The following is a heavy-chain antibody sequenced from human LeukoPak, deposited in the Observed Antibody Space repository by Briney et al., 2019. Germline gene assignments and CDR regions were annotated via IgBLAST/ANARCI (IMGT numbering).Heavy chain of an antibody. D-gene: IGHD5-18*01. V-gene: IGHV3-66*02. J-gene: IGHJ6*02. CDR2: IYSGGST. CDR3: ARDLGDTAMGYYGMDV. Sequence: PGGSLRLSCAASGFTVSSNYMSWVRQAPGKGLEWVSVIYSGGSTYYADSVKGRFTISRDNSKNTLYLQMNSLRAEDTAVYYCARDLGDTAMGYYGMDVWGQGTTVTVSS. CDR1: GFTVSSNY.